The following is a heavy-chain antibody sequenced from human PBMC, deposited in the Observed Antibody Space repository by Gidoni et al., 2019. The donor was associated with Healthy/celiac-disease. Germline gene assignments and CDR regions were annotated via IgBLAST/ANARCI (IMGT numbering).Heavy chain of an antibody. V-gene: IGHV3-23*04. J-gene: IGHJ4*02. Sequence: EVQLVESGGGLVQPGGSLRLPCAASGFTFSSYAMSWVRQAPGKGLEWVSSISGSGGSTYYADSVKGRFTISRDNSKNTLYLQMNSLRAEDTAVYYCAKDTRGSYYPDYWGQGTLVTVSS. CDR3: AKDTRGSYYPDY. CDR2: ISGSGGST. D-gene: IGHD1-26*01. CDR1: GFTFSSYA.